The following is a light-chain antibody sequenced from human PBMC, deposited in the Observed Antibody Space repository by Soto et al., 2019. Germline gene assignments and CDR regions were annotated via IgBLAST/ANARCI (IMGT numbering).Light chain of an antibody. J-gene: IGLJ1*01. V-gene: IGLV2-14*01. CDR1: SSDVGGYNY. CDR2: DVS. Sequence: SVLTQPAAGSGSPGQSITIPCTGTSSDVGGYNYVSWYQQHPGKAPKLMIYDVSNRPSGVSNRFSGSKSGNTASLTISGLQAEDEADYYCSSYTSSSTSLYVFGTGTKVTVL. CDR3: SSYTSSSTSLYV.